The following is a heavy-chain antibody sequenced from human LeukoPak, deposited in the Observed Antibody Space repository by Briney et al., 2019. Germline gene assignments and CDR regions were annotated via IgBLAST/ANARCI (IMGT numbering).Heavy chain of an antibody. V-gene: IGHV3-30*03. CDR3: RAATKYLDYYYDY. CDR2: ISSDGSNK. CDR1: GFTFSSYS. Sequence: GGSLRLSCAASGFTFSSYSMNWVRQAPGKGLEWVAVISSDGSNKYYADSVKGRFTISRDNSKDTLYLQMSSLTIEDTAVYYCRAATKYLDYYYDYWGQGTLVTVSS. J-gene: IGHJ4*02. D-gene: IGHD3-22*01.